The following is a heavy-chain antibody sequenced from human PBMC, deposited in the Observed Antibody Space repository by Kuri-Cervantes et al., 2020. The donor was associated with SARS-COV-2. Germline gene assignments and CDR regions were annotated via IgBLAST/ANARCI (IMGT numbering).Heavy chain of an antibody. V-gene: IGHV4-30-4*08. J-gene: IGHJ1*01. D-gene: IGHD2-2*01. CDR2: VYHSGST. Sequence: LRLSCTVSGGSISSGSYYWNWIRQAPGGGLEWIGYVYHSGSTYSNPSLRSRVTISLDTPNDQFSLHLTSVTAADTAVYYCARGYCSSSSCYRYGGSYFEHWGQGTLVTVSS. CDR3: ARGYCSSSSCYRYGGSYFEH. CDR1: GGSISSGSYY.